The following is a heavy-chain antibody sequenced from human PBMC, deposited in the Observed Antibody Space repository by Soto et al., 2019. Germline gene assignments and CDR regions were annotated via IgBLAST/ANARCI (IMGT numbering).Heavy chain of an antibody. J-gene: IGHJ4*02. Sequence: SVKVSCKASGYTFTSYGISWVRQAPGQGLEWMGWISPNIGIANYAQKFQGRVTITADKSTSTAYMELSSLRSEDTAVYYCATEYCSSTSCYRDYWGQGTLVTVSS. CDR1: GYTFTSYG. CDR3: ATEYCSSTSCYRDY. CDR2: ISPNIGIA. D-gene: IGHD2-2*02. V-gene: IGHV1-69*10.